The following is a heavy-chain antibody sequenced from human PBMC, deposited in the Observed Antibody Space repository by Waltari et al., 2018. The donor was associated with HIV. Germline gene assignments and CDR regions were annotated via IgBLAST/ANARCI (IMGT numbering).Heavy chain of an antibody. CDR3: ATALYSSSSAGSIDY. CDR2: SNPNSGGT. CDR1: GYTFTGYY. Sequence: QVQLVQSGAEVKKPGASVKVSCKASGYTFTGYYMHWVRQAPGQGLEWMGWSNPNSGGTNYAQKCQGRVTMTRDTSISTAYMELSRLRSVDTAVYYCATALYSSSSAGSIDYWGQGTLVTVSS. J-gene: IGHJ4*02. V-gene: IGHV1-2*02. D-gene: IGHD6-6*01.